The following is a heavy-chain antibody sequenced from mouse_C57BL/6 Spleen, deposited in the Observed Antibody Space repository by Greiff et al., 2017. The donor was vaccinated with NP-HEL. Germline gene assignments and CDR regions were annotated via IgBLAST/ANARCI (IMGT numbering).Heavy chain of an antibody. J-gene: IGHJ4*01. D-gene: IGHD2-3*01. CDR3: ARSLYDGYYRDYAMDY. V-gene: IGHV1-53*01. CDR2: INPSNGGT. CDR1: GYTFTSYW. Sequence: VQLQQSGTELVKPGASVKLSCKASGYTFTSYWMHWVKQRPGQGLEWIGNINPSNGGTNYNEKFKSKATLTVDKSSSTAYMQLSSLTSEDSAVYYCARSLYDGYYRDYAMDYWGQGTSVTVSS.